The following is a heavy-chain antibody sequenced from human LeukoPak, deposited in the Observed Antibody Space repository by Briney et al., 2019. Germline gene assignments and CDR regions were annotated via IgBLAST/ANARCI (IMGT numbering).Heavy chain of an antibody. J-gene: IGHJ4*02. V-gene: IGHV3-66*02. CDR2: IYSGGST. CDR3: ARGYSYGYFLSNY. CDR1: GFTVSSNY. D-gene: IGHD5-18*01. Sequence: PGGSLRLSCAASGFTVSSNYMSWVRQAPGKGLEWVSVIYSGGSTYYADSVKGRFTISRDNSKNTLYLQMNSLRAEETAVYYCARGYSYGYFLSNYWGQGTLVTLSS.